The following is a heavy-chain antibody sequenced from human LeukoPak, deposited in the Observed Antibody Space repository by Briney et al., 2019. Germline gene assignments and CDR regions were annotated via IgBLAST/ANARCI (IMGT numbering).Heavy chain of an antibody. CDR2: IYYSGST. V-gene: IGHV4-61*01. CDR3: ARDGIAATGYFDY. J-gene: IGHJ4*02. CDR1: GASVSSGSYY. Sequence: PSETLSLTCTVSGASVSSGSYYWSWIRQPPGKGLEWIGYIYYSGSTNYNPSLKSRVTISVDTSKNQFSLKLSSVTAADTAVYYCARDGIAATGYFDYWGQGTLVTVSS. D-gene: IGHD6-13*01.